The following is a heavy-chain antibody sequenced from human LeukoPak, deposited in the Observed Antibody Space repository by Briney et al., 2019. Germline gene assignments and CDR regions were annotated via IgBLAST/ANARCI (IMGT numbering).Heavy chain of an antibody. J-gene: IGHJ6*02. CDR1: GYIFITQG. CDR2: INPNSGGT. Sequence: GASVKVSCKASGYIFITQGISWVRQAPGQGLEWMGWINPNSGGTNYAQKFQGWVTMTRDTSISTAYMELSRLRSDDTAVYYCARDPVVASGPYYFYYGMDVWGQGTTVTVSS. D-gene: IGHD2-21*01. CDR3: ARDPVVASGPYYFYYGMDV. V-gene: IGHV1-2*04.